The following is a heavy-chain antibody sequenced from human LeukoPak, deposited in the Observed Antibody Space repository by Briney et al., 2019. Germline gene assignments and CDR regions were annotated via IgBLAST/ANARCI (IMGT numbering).Heavy chain of an antibody. CDR1: GSSISSGYY. CDR2: IYHSGST. Sequence: PSETLSLTCAVSGSSISSGYYWGWIRQPPGKGLEWIGSIYHSGSTYYNPSLKSRVTILVDTSKNQFSPKLSSVTAADTAVYYCARTQLAYYYYYMDVWGKGTSVTVSS. J-gene: IGHJ6*03. CDR3: ARTQLAYYYYYMDV. D-gene: IGHD5-18*01. V-gene: IGHV4-38-2*01.